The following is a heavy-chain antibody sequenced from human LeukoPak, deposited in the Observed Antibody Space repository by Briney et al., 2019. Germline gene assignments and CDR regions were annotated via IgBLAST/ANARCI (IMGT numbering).Heavy chain of an antibody. V-gene: IGHV3-74*01. J-gene: IGHJ4*02. CDR3: ARDGFTAAVAAYLDY. D-gene: IGHD2-15*01. CDR1: GFTLRSHA. CDR2: MKGGGSEA. Sequence: RGSLRLSCSASGFTLRSHAMHWVRPAPGGGLVWVSPMKGGGSEASYADAVKGRFTSSRDNAKNTPYQQIRSLRAEDTAVYYCARDGFTAAVAAYLDYWGQGAPVTVSP.